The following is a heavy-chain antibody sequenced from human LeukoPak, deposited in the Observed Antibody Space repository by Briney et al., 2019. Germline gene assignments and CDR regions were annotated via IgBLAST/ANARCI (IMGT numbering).Heavy chain of an antibody. D-gene: IGHD5-18*01. J-gene: IGHJ4*02. CDR3: AKDLREYSSVGGLIDY. V-gene: IGHV3-30*18. CDR1: GFTFRNYG. Sequence: GGSLRLSCAASGFTFRNYGMHWVRQAPGKGLDWVAVISFDGSDKRYPDSVKGRFSISRDNSKNTLDLQMNSLRVEDTGVYYCAKDLREYSSVGGLIDYWGQGILVTVSS. CDR2: ISFDGSDK.